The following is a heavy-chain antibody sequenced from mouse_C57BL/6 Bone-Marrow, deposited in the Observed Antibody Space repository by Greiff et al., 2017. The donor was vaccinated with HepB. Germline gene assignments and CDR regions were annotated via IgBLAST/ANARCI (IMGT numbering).Heavy chain of an antibody. CDR1: GFSLTSYG. J-gene: IGHJ2*01. D-gene: IGHD1-1*01. CDR3: ARNYYGSSYFDY. V-gene: IGHV2-2*01. CDR2: IWSGGST. Sequence: VQVVESGPGLVQPSQSLSITCTVSGFSLTSYGVHWVRQSPGKGLEWLGVIWSGGSTDYNAAFLSRLSISKDNSKSQVFFKMNSLQADDTAIYYCARNYYGSSYFDYWGQGTTRTVSS.